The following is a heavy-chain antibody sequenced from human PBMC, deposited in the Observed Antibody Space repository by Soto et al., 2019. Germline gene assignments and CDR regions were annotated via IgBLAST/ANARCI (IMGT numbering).Heavy chain of an antibody. CDR3: ARGRGIAVAATGY. D-gene: IGHD6-19*01. CDR2: IYYSGST. J-gene: IGHJ4*02. CDR1: GGSISSSSYY. Sequence: SETLSLTCTVSGGSISSSSYYWGWIRQPAGKGLEWIGSIYYSGSTYYNPSLKSRVTISVDTSKNQFSLKLSSVTAADTAVYYCARGRGIAVAATGYWGQGTLVTVSS. V-gene: IGHV4-39*01.